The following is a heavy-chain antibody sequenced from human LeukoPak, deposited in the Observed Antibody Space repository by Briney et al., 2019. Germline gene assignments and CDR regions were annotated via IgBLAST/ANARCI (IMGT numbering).Heavy chain of an antibody. V-gene: IGHV4-39*01. CDR2: IYYSGST. J-gene: IGHJ5*02. CDR3: ARHGRYYDILTGYYYWFDP. Sequence: SETLSLTCTVSGGSISSSSYYCGWIRQPPGKGLEWIGSIYYSGSTSYNPSLKSRVTISVDASKNHFSLKLSSVTAADTAVYYCARHGRYYDILTGYYYWFDPWGQGTLVTVSS. CDR1: GGSISSSSYY. D-gene: IGHD3-9*01.